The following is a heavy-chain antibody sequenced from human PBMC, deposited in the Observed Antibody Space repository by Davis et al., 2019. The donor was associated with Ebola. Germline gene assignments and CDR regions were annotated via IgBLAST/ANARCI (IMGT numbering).Heavy chain of an antibody. CDR1: GGSISSYY. D-gene: IGHD3-22*01. CDR2: IYTSGST. V-gene: IGHV4-4*07. J-gene: IGHJ4*02. Sequence: PSETLSLTCTVSGGSISSYYWSWIRQPAGKGLEWIGRIYTSGSTNYNPSLKSRVTMSVDTSKNQFSLKLSSVTAADTAVYYCARDRRRGQYDSSGYYFDYWGQGTLVTVSS. CDR3: ARDRRRGQYDSSGYYFDY.